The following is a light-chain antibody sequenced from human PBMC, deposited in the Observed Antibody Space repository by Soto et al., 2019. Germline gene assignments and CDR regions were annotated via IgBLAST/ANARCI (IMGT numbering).Light chain of an antibody. Sequence: EIVLTQSPGTLSLSPGERATLSCRAIQTIDNTLAWYQRKPGQAPRLLIYDASTRATGVPARFSGSGSGTDFTLTISSLQSEDFAVYYCQHYNYWPYTFGQGTKVDIK. CDR3: QHYNYWPYT. CDR1: QTIDNT. CDR2: DAS. V-gene: IGKV3-15*01. J-gene: IGKJ2*01.